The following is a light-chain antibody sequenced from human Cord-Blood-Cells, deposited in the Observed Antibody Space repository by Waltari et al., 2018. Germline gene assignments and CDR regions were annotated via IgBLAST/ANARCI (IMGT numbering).Light chain of an antibody. CDR1: QSVSSN. Sequence: EIVMTQSPATLSVYPGERANLSCRASQSVSSNLAWYQQKPGQAPRLLIYGASTRATGIPARFSGSGSGTEFTLTISSLQSEDFAVYYCQQYNNWYSFGQGTKLEIK. V-gene: IGKV3-15*01. J-gene: IGKJ2*03. CDR3: QQYNNWYS. CDR2: GAS.